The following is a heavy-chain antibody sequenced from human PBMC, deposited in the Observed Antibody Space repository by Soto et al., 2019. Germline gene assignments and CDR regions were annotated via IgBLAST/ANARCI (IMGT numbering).Heavy chain of an antibody. CDR3: AIGSIEYSASVDN. D-gene: IGHD5-12*01. CDR2: ISARGGSL. J-gene: IGHJ4*02. V-gene: IGHV3-23*01. Sequence: EVQLLESGGGLVQPGGSLRLSCAASGFSFSSYAMVWVRQAPGKGLEWVSVISARGGSLYFADSVKGRFTISRDNSKNVLSLEINSLRAEATATYFCAIGSIEYSASVDNGGQGTLVVVSS. CDR1: GFSFSSYA.